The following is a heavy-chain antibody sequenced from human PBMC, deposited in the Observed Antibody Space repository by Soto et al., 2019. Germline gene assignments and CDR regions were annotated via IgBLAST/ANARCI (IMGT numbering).Heavy chain of an antibody. CDR1: GFTFMNFG. CDR3: AKSPAAALLSWFDP. V-gene: IGHV3-23*01. CDR2: ISGIGDST. J-gene: IGHJ5*02. Sequence: AGSLRLSCAVSGFTFMNFGVNWVRQPPRKGLEWVAGISGIGDSTYYGVSVKGRFTISRDNSLHPVYLQMDGLRADDMVIYYCAKSPAAALLSWFDPWGQGSLVPVSS. D-gene: IGHD2-2*01.